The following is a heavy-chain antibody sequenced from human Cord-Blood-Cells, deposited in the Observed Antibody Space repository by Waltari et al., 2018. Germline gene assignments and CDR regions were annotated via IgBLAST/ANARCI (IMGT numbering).Heavy chain of an antibody. Sequence: EVQLVESGGGLVKPGGSLRLSCAASGFTFSSYSLNWVRQAPGKGLEWVSGISSSSSDIYYAGSVKGRFTNSRDNAKNSLCRQMNSLRDEDTAVYYCARRNPSSSSFDYWSQGTLVTVSS. J-gene: IGHJ4*02. CDR3: ARRNPSSSSFDY. V-gene: IGHV3-21*01. D-gene: IGHD6-6*01. CDR2: ISSSSSDI. CDR1: GFTFSSYS.